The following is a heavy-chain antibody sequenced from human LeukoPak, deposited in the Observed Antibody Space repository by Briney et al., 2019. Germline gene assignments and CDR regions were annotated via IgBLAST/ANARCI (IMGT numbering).Heavy chain of an antibody. V-gene: IGHV1-46*01. CDR2: INPSGGST. Sequence: GASVKVSCKASGYTFTGYYLHWVRQAPGQGLEWMGIINPSGGSTSYAQKFQGRVTMTRDTSTSTVYMELSSLRSEDTAVYYCARDSTMIPFDYWGQGTLVTVSS. CDR1: GYTFTGYY. CDR3: ARDSTMIPFDY. J-gene: IGHJ4*02. D-gene: IGHD3-22*01.